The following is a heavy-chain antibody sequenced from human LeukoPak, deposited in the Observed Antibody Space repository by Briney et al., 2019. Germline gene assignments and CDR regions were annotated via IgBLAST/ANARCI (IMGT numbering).Heavy chain of an antibody. J-gene: IGHJ4*02. V-gene: IGHV3-33*01. CDR3: AAPQYSGSGHDS. D-gene: IGHD5-12*01. CDR1: GITFTNYG. CDR2: MWFDESSH. Sequence: GGPLRLSCAAPGITFTNYGLPWFRQAPGKGLEWVAVMWFDESSHYYADSVKGRFTISRDNSKNTLYLQMNSLRAEDTAVYYCAAPQYSGSGHDSWGQGTLVTVSS.